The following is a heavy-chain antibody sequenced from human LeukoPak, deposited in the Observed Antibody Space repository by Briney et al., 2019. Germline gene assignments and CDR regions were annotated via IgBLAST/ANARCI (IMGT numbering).Heavy chain of an antibody. CDR3: AREVVGASYYFDY. D-gene: IGHD1-26*01. Sequence: SETLSLTCTVSGGSISSYYWSWIRQPPGKGLEWIGYIYYSGSTNYNPSLKSRVTISVDTSNTQFSLKLSSVTAADTAVYYCAREVVGASYYFDYWGQGTLVTVSS. CDR1: GGSISSYY. CDR2: IYYSGST. V-gene: IGHV4-59*01. J-gene: IGHJ4*02.